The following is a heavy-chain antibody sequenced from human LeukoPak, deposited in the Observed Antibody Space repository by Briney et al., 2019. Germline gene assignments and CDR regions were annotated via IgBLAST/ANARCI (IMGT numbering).Heavy chain of an antibody. D-gene: IGHD5-24*01. J-gene: IGHJ4*02. CDR3: AKDETRDAYNLGATDY. V-gene: IGHV3-30*18. CDR1: GFTFSSYG. CDR2: LSYDGRNK. Sequence: GGSLRLSCAASGFTFSSYGMHWVRQAPGKGLAWVAVLSYDGRNKYYADSLKGRFTISRDNSKNTLYLQMNSLRAEDTALYYCAKDETRDAYNLGATDYWGQGTLVTVSS.